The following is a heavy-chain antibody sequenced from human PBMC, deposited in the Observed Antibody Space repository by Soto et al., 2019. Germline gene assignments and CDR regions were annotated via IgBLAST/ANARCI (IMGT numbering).Heavy chain of an antibody. CDR3: AKRKISYYDSSGPRYPACYFDY. CDR2: ISGSGGST. Sequence: QPGGSLRLSCAASGFTFSSYAMSWVRQAPGKGLEWVSAISGSGGSTYYADSVKGRFTISRDNSKNTLYLQMNSLRAEDTAVYYCAKRKISYYDSSGPRYPACYFDYWGQGTLVTVSS. J-gene: IGHJ4*02. D-gene: IGHD3-22*01. CDR1: GFTFSSYA. V-gene: IGHV3-23*01.